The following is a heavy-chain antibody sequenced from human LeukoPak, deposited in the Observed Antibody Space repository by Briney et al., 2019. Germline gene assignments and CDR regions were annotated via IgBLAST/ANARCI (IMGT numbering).Heavy chain of an antibody. D-gene: IGHD4-17*01. J-gene: IGHJ4*02. CDR1: GYTFTGYY. CDR3: AREEPVYGDYQINY. CDR2: INPNSGGT. V-gene: IGHV1-2*02. Sequence: ASVKVSCKASGYTFTGYYMHWVRQAPGQGLEWMGWINPNSGGTNYAQKFQGRVTMTRDTSISTAYMELSRLRSDDTAVYYCAREEPVYGDYQINYWGQGTLVTVSS.